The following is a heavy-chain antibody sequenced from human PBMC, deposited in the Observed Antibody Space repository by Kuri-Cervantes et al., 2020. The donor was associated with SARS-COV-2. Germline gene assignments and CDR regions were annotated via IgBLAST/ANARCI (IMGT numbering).Heavy chain of an antibody. CDR1: GYTFTGYY. Sequence: ASVKVSCKASGYTFTGYYMHCVRQAPGQGLEWMGWINPNSGGTNYAQKFQGWVTMTRDTSISTAYMELSRLRSDDTAVYYCARDRHPRRRYCSSTSCYGDYYYYGMDVWGQGTTVTVSS. D-gene: IGHD2-2*01. J-gene: IGHJ6*02. CDR2: INPNSGGT. V-gene: IGHV1-2*04. CDR3: ARDRHPRRRYCSSTSCYGDYYYYGMDV.